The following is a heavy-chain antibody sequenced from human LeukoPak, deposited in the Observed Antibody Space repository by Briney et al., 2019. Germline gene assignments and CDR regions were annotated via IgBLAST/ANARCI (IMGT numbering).Heavy chain of an antibody. V-gene: IGHV3-21*06. D-gene: IGHD6-6*01. CDR3: GRVGGRSKAAKGDAFDI. J-gene: IGHJ3*02. CDR2: ISSGSTYM. Sequence: PGGSLRLSCAASGFTISNYCMNWVRQAPGKGLEWVSSISSGSTYMYYADSVKGRFTISRDNAQNSVFLQMNSLRAEDTAVYYCGRVGGRSKAAKGDAFDIWGQGTMVVVSS. CDR1: GFTISNYC.